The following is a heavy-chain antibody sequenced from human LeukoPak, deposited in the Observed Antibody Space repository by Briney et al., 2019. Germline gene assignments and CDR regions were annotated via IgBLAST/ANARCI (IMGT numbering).Heavy chain of an antibody. CDR1: GFTVSNNF. V-gene: IGHV3-66*01. D-gene: IGHD2-21*02. CDR3: ARGSCGGDCYYYYYGMDV. CDR2: IYGGGST. J-gene: IGHJ6*02. Sequence: GGSLRLSCTASGFTVSNNFLSWVRQAPGKGLEWVSLIYGGGSTYYADSVKGRFTISRDNSKNTLYLQMNSLRAEDSAVYYCARGSCGGDCYYYYYGMDVWALGTTVTVSS.